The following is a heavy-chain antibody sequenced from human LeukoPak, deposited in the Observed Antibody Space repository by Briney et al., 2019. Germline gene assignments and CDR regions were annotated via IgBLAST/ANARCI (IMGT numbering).Heavy chain of an antibody. CDR3: TSAATSGTYNLDS. CDR1: GGSFSGYY. Sequence: PSETLSLTCAVYGGSFSGYYWSWLRQPPGKGLEWIGEINHSGSTNYNPSLKSRVTISVDTSKNQFSLKLSSVTAADTAVYYCTSAATSGTYNLDSWGQGTLVTVSS. V-gene: IGHV4-34*01. J-gene: IGHJ4*02. D-gene: IGHD1-26*01. CDR2: INHSGST.